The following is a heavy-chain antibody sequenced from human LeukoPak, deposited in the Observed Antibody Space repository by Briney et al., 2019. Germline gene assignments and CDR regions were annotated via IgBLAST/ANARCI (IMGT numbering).Heavy chain of an antibody. CDR2: MYPGDSDT. CDR3: ARLTYDILTGHSDAFDI. V-gene: IGHV5-51*01. CDR1: GYSFTSYW. D-gene: IGHD3-9*01. Sequence: GESLKTSCKGSGYSFTSYWIGWARQMPEKGLGWMGIMYPGDSDTSYSPSFQGQVTISADKSISTAYLQWSSLKASDTAMYYCARLTYDILTGHSDAFDIWGQGTMVTVSS. J-gene: IGHJ3*02.